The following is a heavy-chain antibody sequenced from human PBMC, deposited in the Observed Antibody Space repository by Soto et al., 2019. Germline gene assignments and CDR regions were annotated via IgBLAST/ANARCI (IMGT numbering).Heavy chain of an antibody. V-gene: IGHV3-15*01. CDR2: IKSKTDGGTT. CDR1: GFTFSNAW. Sequence: GGSLRLSCAASGFTFSNAWMSWVRQAPGKGLEWVGRIKSKTDGGTTDYAAPMKGRFTISRDDSKNTLYLQMNSLKTEDTAVYYCTTDTFVVVPAAIPPSRDYWGQGTLVTVSS. J-gene: IGHJ4*02. CDR3: TTDTFVVVPAAIPPSRDY. D-gene: IGHD2-2*02.